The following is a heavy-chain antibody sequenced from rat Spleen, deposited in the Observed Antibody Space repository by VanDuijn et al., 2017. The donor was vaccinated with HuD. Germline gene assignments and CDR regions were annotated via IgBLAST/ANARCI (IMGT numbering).Heavy chain of an antibody. Sequence: EVQLVETGGNLVQPGKSLKLTCVTSGFTFINAWMYWVRQSPENQLEWVAQIKAKSNNYATYYAESVKGRFTISRDDSKSSVYLQMNSLKEEDTAIYYCTWNGGYSELGGFFASWGQGTLVTVSS. D-gene: IGHD1-11*01. CDR2: IKAKSNNYAT. J-gene: IGHJ3*01. V-gene: IGHV6-8*01. CDR1: GFTFINAW. CDR3: TWNGGYSELGGFFAS.